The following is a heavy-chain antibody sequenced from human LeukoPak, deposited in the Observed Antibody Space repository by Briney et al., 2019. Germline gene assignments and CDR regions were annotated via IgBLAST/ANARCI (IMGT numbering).Heavy chain of an antibody. CDR2: IKQDGSEK. Sequence: GGSLRLSCAASGFTFSSYWMSWVRQAPGKGLEWVANIKQDGSEKYYVDSVKGRFTISRDNAKNSLYLQMNSLRAEDTAVYYCARDNLNTYVLLWFGDISQNGMDVWGQGTTVTVSS. D-gene: IGHD3-10*01. CDR3: ARDNLNTYVLLWFGDISQNGMDV. CDR1: GFTFSSYW. V-gene: IGHV3-7*01. J-gene: IGHJ6*02.